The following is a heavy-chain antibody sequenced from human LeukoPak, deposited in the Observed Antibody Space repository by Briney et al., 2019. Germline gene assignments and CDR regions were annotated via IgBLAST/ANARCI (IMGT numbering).Heavy chain of an antibody. V-gene: IGHV3-30-3*01. CDR2: ISYDGSNK. CDR1: GFTFSSYA. CDR3: ARGVTPYYYGMDV. D-gene: IGHD3-10*01. J-gene: IGHJ6*02. Sequence: GRSLRLSCAASGFTFSSYAMHWVRQAPGKGLEWVAVISYDGSNKYYADSVKGRLTISKDNSKNTLYLQMNSLRAEDTAVYYCARGVTPYYYGMDVWGQGTTVTVSS.